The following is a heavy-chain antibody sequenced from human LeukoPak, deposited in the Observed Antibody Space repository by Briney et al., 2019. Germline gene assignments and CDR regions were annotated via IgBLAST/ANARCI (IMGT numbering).Heavy chain of an antibody. CDR3: ARDLRSSSWYSDFDS. V-gene: IGHV3-11*04. D-gene: IGHD6-13*01. CDR1: GFTFSDYY. J-gene: IGHJ4*02. CDR2: ISSSGSTI. Sequence: PGGSLRLSCAASGFTFSDYYMSWIRQAPGKGLEWVSYISSSGSTIYYADSVKGRFTISRDNAKNSLYLQMNSLRAEDTAVYYCARDLRSSSWYSDFDSWGQGTLVTVSS.